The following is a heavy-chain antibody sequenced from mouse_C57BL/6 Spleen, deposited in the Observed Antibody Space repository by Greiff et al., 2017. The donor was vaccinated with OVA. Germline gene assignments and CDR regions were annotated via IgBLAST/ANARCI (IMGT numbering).Heavy chain of an antibody. Sequence: EVMLVESGGGLVKPGGSLKLSCAASGFTFSSYAMSWVRQTPEKRLEWVATISDGGSYTYYPDNVKGRFTISRDNAKNNLYLQMSHLKSEDTAMYYCARDLDYDVAFAYWGQGTLVTVSA. CDR2: ISDGGSYT. CDR3: ARDLDYDVAFAY. CDR1: GFTFSSYA. V-gene: IGHV5-4*01. J-gene: IGHJ3*01. D-gene: IGHD2-4*01.